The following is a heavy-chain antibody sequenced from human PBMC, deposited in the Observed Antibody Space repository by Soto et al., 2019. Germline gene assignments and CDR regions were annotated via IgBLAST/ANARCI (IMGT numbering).Heavy chain of an antibody. V-gene: IGHV4-39*01. D-gene: IGHD6-19*01. CDR3: ARQSAVAGNWFDP. CDR1: GGSISSSSYY. J-gene: IGHJ5*02. Sequence: PSETLSLTCTVSGGSISSSSYYWGCIRQPPGKGLEWIGSIYYSGSTYYTPSLKSRVTISVDTSKNQFSLKLSPVPAADTAVYYCARQSAVAGNWFDPWGQATLVTVSS. CDR2: IYYSGST.